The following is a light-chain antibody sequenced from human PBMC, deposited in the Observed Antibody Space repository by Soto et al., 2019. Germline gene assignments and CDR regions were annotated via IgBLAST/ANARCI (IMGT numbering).Light chain of an antibody. CDR1: QTITTW. Sequence: DIQMTQSPSTLSASVGDGVTITCRTCQTITTWLAWYQQKPGKVPKLVIYASSSLRLGVPSRFSGSGSGTDFTLTTSSLQPDDVATYYCQKYNSARWTFGHVSKVDIK. J-gene: IGKJ1*01. CDR3: QKYNSARWT. CDR2: ASS. V-gene: IGKV1-27*01.